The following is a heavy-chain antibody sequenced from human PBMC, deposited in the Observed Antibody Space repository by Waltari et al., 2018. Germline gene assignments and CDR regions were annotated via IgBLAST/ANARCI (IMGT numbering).Heavy chain of an antibody. CDR1: GGSISSSSYN. V-gene: IGHV4-39*01. CDR2: IYYSWST. J-gene: IGHJ6*03. D-gene: IGHD3-22*01. Sequence: QLQLQESGPGLVKPSETLSLTCTVSGGSISSSSYNWGWLRQPPGKGLEWIGSIYYSWSTYYNPSLKSRVTISVDTSKNQFSLKLSSVTAADTAVYYCARQGGDYDSSGYYYYYYMDVWGKGTTVTVSS. CDR3: ARQGGDYDSSGYYYYYYMDV.